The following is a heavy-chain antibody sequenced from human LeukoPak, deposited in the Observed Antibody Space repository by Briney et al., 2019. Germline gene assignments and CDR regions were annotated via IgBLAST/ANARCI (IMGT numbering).Heavy chain of an antibody. Sequence: SETLSLTCTVSGGSISSTSYYWGWIRQPPGKGLEWIGNIYYSGDTYYNPSLKSRVTISVDTSKNQFSLKLSSVTAADTAVYYCASRPAAVGATGCFDYWGQGTLVTVSS. V-gene: IGHV4-39*01. CDR1: GGSISSTSYY. J-gene: IGHJ4*02. CDR3: ASRPAAVGATGCFDY. CDR2: IYYSGDT. D-gene: IGHD1-26*01.